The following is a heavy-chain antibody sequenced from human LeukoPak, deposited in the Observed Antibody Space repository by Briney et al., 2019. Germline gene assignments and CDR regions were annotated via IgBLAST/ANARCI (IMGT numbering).Heavy chain of an antibody. CDR2: IIDTGRST. V-gene: IGHV3-23*01. J-gene: IGHJ4*02. CDR1: GFTFSNYG. CDR3: AKGGSYRPFDY. D-gene: IGHD1-26*01. Sequence: PGGSLRLSCAASGFTFSNYGMSWVRQAPGKGLEWVSGIIDTGRSTFYIDSVKGRFTISRDNSKNTLFLQMNSLRAEDTAIYYCAKGGSYRPFDYWGQGTLVTVSS.